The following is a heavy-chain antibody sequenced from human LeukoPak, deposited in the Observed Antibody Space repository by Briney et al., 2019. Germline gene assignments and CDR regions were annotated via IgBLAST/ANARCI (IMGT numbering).Heavy chain of an antibody. D-gene: IGHD3-10*01. CDR2: VNPKSGAT. CDR3: ARDYYGSGRGYLDF. CDR1: GYTFNLYY. J-gene: IGHJ2*01. Sequence: APVKVSCKASGYTFNLYYIHWVRQAPGQGLEWMGWVNPKSGATNYAQKFQGRVTMTTETSINAAYMELTSLTSDDTAMYYCARDYYGSGRGYLDFWGRGTLVTVSA. V-gene: IGHV1-2*02.